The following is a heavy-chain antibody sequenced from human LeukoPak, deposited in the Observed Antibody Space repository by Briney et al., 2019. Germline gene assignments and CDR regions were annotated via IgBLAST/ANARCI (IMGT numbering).Heavy chain of an antibody. CDR1: GGTFSSYA. D-gene: IGHD4-17*01. J-gene: IGHJ4*02. Sequence: SVKVSCKASGGTFSSYAISWVRQAPGQGLEWMGRIIPILGIADYAQKFQGRVTITADKSTSTAYMELSSLRSEDTAVYYCARAYDYGDETDCWGQGTLVTVSS. CDR3: ARAYDYGDETDC. V-gene: IGHV1-69*04. CDR2: IIPILGIA.